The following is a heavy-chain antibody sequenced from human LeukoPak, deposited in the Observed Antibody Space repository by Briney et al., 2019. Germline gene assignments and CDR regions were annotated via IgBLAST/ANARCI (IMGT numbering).Heavy chain of an antibody. CDR2: IKQDGSEK. Sequence: PGESLRLSCAASGFTFSSYWMSWVRQAPGKGLEWVANIKQDGSEKYYVDSVKGRFTISRDNAKNSLYLQMNSLRAEDTAVYYCARDWPRDNDAFDIWGQGTMVTVSS. CDR1: GFTFSSYW. V-gene: IGHV3-7*01. D-gene: IGHD2-21*02. J-gene: IGHJ3*02. CDR3: ARDWPRDNDAFDI.